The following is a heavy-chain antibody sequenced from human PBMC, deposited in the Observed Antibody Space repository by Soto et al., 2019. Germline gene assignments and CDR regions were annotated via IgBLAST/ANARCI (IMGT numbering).Heavy chain of an antibody. CDR2: ISADNGNT. CDR1: GYSFNNYL. CDR3: ARVYYDSSGFYHEDH. J-gene: IGHJ1*01. Sequence: QVKLVQSGAEVKKPGASVMVSCQASGYSFNNYLISWVRQAPGQGPERVGWISADNGNTNYGQKFLGRVPMTTDTSTSKAYMDLRSLRSEDTAVYYLARVYYDSSGFYHEDHWGQGTLVTVSS. V-gene: IGHV1-18*01. D-gene: IGHD3-22*01.